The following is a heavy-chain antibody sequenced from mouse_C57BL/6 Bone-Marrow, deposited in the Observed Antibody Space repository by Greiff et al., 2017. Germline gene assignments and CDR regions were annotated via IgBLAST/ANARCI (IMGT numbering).Heavy chain of an antibody. Sequence: QVQLKESGAELARPGASVKLSCKASGYTFTSYGISWVKQRTGQGLEWIGEIYPRSGNTYYNEKFKGKATLTADKSSSTAYMELSSLTSEDSAVYFCARDPFIYYYGSSWFAYWGQGTLVTVSA. CDR2: IYPRSGNT. D-gene: IGHD1-1*01. CDR1: GYTFTSYG. J-gene: IGHJ3*01. CDR3: ARDPFIYYYGSSWFAY. V-gene: IGHV1-81*01.